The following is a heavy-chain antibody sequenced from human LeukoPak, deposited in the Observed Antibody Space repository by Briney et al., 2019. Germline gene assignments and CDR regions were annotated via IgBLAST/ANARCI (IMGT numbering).Heavy chain of an antibody. D-gene: IGHD3-16*02. V-gene: IGHV3-53*01. J-gene: IGHJ4*02. Sequence: PGGSLRLSCAASGFTISSSYMSWVRQAPGKGPGGVSIIYSGGSTYYAASVKGRFTISRDSSKNTLYLQMDRLRGEDTVVYYCARGPDYVWGSYRHNWGQGTLVTVSS. CDR1: GFTISSSY. CDR3: ARGPDYVWGSYRHN. CDR2: IYSGGST.